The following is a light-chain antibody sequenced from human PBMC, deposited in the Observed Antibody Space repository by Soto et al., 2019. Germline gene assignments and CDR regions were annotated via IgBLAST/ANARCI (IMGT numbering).Light chain of an antibody. CDR1: SRDIGDSRF. Sequence: QSALTQPASVSGSPGQTITISCAGSSRDIGDSRFVSWYQQLPGKAPKLIIYELTSRPSGVSHRFSGSKSGNTASLTISGLQTEDEGDYFCSSDSSGSTLGVFGGGTKVTVL. CDR3: SSDSSGSTLGV. J-gene: IGLJ3*02. V-gene: IGLV2-14*03. CDR2: ELT.